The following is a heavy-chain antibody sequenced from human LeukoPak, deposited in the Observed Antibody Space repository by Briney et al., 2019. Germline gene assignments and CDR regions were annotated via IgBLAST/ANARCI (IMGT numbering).Heavy chain of an antibody. CDR1: GFTVSTTY. CDR2: IYSGGST. CDR3: ARGVLRGVYDY. Sequence: AGGSLRLSCAASGFTVSTTYMSWVRQAPGKGLEWVSIIYSGGSTYNSDSVKGRFTISRDNSKNTLYLQMNSLRGEDTAVYYCARGVLRGVYDYWGQGTLVTVSS. D-gene: IGHD3-10*01. J-gene: IGHJ4*02. V-gene: IGHV3-66*01.